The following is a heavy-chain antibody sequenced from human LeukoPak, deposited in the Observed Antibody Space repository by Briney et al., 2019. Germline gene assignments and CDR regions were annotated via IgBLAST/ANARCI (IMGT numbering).Heavy chain of an antibody. CDR2: ISNNGGYT. J-gene: IGHJ5*02. CDR1: GFTFSSSA. CDR3: AKDIVVVPAAMGWFDP. D-gene: IGHD2-2*01. Sequence: GGSLRLPCAASGFTFSSSAMSWVRQAPGKGLEWVSAISNNGGYTYYADSVQGRFTISRDNSKNTLYLQMNSLRAEDTAVYYCAKDIVVVPAAMGWFDPWGQGTLVTVSS. V-gene: IGHV3-23*01.